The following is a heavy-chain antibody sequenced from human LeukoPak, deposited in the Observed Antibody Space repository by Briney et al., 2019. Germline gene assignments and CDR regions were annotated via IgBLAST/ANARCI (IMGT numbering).Heavy chain of an antibody. J-gene: IGHJ4*02. CDR1: GESFSDYY. CDR3: ARNPESDHFDY. CDR2: IPHSGST. D-gene: IGHD1-14*01. Sequence: SETLSLTCAVYGESFSDYYWSWIRQPPGKGLEWIGEIPHSGSTNYNPSLKSRVTMSLDTSKNQFSLNLTSVTAADTAVYYCARNPESDHFDYWGQGTLVTVSS. V-gene: IGHV4-34*01.